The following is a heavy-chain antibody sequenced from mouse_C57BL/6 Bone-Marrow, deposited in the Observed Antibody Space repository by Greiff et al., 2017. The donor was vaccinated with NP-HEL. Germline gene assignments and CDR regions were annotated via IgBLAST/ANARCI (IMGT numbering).Heavy chain of an antibody. CDR3: ARDRPLYGSSLSYWYFDV. Sequence: VKLQQSGAELARPGASVKLSCKASGYTFTSYGISWVKQRTGQGLEWIGEIYPRSGNTYYNEKFKGKATLTADKSSSTAYMELRSLTSEDSAVYFCARDRPLYGSSLSYWYFDVWGTGTTVTVSS. CDR1: GYTFTSYG. J-gene: IGHJ1*03. V-gene: IGHV1-81*01. D-gene: IGHD1-1*01. CDR2: IYPRSGNT.